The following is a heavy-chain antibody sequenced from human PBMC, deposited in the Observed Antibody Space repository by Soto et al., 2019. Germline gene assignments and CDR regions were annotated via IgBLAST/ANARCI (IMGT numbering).Heavy chain of an antibody. Sequence: QVQLVESGGGVVQPGRSLRLSCAASGFTFSSYAMRWVRQAPGKGLEWVAVISYDGSNKYYADSVKGRFTISRDNSKNTLYLQMNSLRAEDTAVYYCARDAPQLELTYYFDYWGQGTLVTVSS. CDR3: ARDAPQLELTYYFDY. V-gene: IGHV3-30-3*01. CDR2: ISYDGSNK. J-gene: IGHJ4*02. CDR1: GFTFSSYA. D-gene: IGHD1-1*01.